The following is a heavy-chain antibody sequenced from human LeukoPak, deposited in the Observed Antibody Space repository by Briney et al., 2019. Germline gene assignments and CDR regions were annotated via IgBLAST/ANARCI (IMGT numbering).Heavy chain of an antibody. Sequence: SETLSLTCAVYGGSFSGYYWSWIRRPPGKGLEWIGEINHSGSTNYNPSLESRVTISVDTSKNQFSLKLSSVTAADTAVYYCARVMVRGVARRFNWFDPWGQGTLVTVSS. V-gene: IGHV4-34*01. CDR1: GGSFSGYY. CDR2: INHSGST. D-gene: IGHD3-10*01. CDR3: ARVMVRGVARRFNWFDP. J-gene: IGHJ5*02.